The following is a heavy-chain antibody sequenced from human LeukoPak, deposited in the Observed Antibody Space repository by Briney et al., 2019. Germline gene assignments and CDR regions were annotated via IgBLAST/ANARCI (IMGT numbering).Heavy chain of an antibody. CDR2: ISYDGSNK. V-gene: IGHV3-30*18. Sequence: GGSLRLSCAASGFTFSSYGMHWVRQAPGKGLEWVAVISYDGSNKYYADSVKGRFTISRDNSKNTLYLQMNSLRAEDTAVYYCAKGCGLLWFGVSGSCFDYWGQGTLVTVSS. D-gene: IGHD3-10*01. CDR3: AKGCGLLWFGVSGSCFDY. J-gene: IGHJ4*02. CDR1: GFTFSSYG.